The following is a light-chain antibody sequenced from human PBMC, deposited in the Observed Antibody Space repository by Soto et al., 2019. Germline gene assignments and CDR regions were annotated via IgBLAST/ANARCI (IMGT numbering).Light chain of an antibody. J-gene: IGKJ1*01. V-gene: IGKV3-20*01. CDR1: QSVSSTS. CDR2: GAS. CDR3: QQYGNSFWT. Sequence: EIVLTQSPGTLSLSPGERATLSCRASQSVSSTSLAWYQQKPGQAHRLLIYGASSRATGIPDRFSGSGSGTDFTLTISRLEPEDFAVYYCQQYGNSFWTFGQWTKVEIK.